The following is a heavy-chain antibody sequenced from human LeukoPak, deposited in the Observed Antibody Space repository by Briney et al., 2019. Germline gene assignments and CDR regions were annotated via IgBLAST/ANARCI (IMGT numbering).Heavy chain of an antibody. CDR3: ARGHYSSGWYDIDY. V-gene: IGHV3-13*01. CDR1: GFTFSSYD. J-gene: IGHJ4*02. Sequence: GGSLRLSCAASGFTFSSYDMHWVRQPTGKGLEWVSAIGTAGDTYYPGSVKGRFTISRENAKNSLYLQMNSLRDGDTAVHYCARGHYSSGWYDIDYWGQGTLVTVSS. D-gene: IGHD6-19*01. CDR2: IGTAGDT.